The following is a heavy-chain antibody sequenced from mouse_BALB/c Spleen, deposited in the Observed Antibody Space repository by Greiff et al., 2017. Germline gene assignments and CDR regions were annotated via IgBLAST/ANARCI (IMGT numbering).Heavy chain of an antibody. CDR1: GYTFTSYW. V-gene: IGHV1-87*01. CDR2: IYPGDGDT. CDR3: ARGAMDY. J-gene: IGHJ4*01. Sequence: VKVVESGAELARPGASVKLSCKASGYTFTSYWMQWVKQRPGQGLEWIGAIYPGDGDTRYTQKFKGKATLTADKSSSTAYMQLSSLASEDSAVYYCARGAMDYWGQGTSVTVSS.